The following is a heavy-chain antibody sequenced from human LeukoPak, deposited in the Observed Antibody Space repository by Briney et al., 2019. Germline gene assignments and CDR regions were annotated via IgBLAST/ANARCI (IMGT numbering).Heavy chain of an antibody. Sequence: PGVSLRLSCAASGFTFGSYWMSWVRQAPGKGLEWVAHIKQDGSAEYYVDSVKGRFTISRDNAENSVFLQMDSLRAEDTSVYYCTRSPEGRPIDFWGQGTLVTVSS. CDR3: TRSPEGRPIDF. J-gene: IGHJ4*02. D-gene: IGHD3-10*01. CDR1: GFTFGSYW. V-gene: IGHV3-7*01. CDR2: IKQDGSAE.